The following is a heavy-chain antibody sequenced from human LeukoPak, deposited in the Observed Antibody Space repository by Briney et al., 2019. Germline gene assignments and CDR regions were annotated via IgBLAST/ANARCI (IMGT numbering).Heavy chain of an antibody. CDR1: GFTFSSYE. Sequence: GGSLRLSCAASGFTFSSYEMNWVRQAPGKGLEWISYISSSGCTMFYADSVKGRFTISRDNAKNTLYLKMNSLRAEYTAISYCASGSLYALDYWGQGTLVTVSS. CDR2: ISSSGCTM. D-gene: IGHD2-15*01. V-gene: IGHV3-48*03. CDR3: ASGSLYALDY. J-gene: IGHJ4*02.